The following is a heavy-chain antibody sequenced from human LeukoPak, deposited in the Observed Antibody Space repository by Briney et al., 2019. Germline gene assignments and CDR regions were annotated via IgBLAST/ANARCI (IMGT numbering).Heavy chain of an antibody. Sequence: PSETLSLTCGVYGGSFTAYYWTWIRQSPGKGLEWIGEISHSGSTDYNPSLGSRVTISQDTSRNQFSLKVTSLTAADTAVYFCAIGGTVAGYRRPLKSHFDSWGEGTLVTVSP. D-gene: IGHD6-19*01. CDR2: ISHSGST. CDR3: AIGGTVAGYRRPLKSHFDS. CDR1: GGSFTAYY. V-gene: IGHV4-34*01. J-gene: IGHJ4*02.